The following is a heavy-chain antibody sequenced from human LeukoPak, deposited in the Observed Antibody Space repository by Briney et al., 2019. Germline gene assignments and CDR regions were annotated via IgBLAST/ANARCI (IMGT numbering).Heavy chain of an antibody. CDR2: ITSSSSYI. D-gene: IGHD6-13*01. CDR3: ARGGAAAALR. J-gene: IGHJ1*01. CDR1: GVTFSSYS. Sequence: TGGSLRLSCAASGVTFSSYSMNWVRQAQGKGLELDSSITSSSSYIYYADSVKGRFTISRDNAKNSLYLQMNSLRAEDTAVYYCARGGAAAALRWGQGTLVTVSS. V-gene: IGHV3-21*01.